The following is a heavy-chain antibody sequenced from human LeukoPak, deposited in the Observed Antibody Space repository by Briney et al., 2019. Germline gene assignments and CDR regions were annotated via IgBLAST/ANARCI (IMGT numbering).Heavy chain of an antibody. CDR1: GYTFTSYG. CDR3: TTHHYYDSSGYYSPFDY. D-gene: IGHD3-22*01. Sequence: ASVKVSCKASGYTFTSYGISWVRQAPGQGLEWMGWFSVYNGNTNYAQKLQGRVTMTTDTSTSTAYMELRSLRSDDTAVYYCTTHHYYDSSGYYSPFDYWGQGTLVTVSS. V-gene: IGHV1-18*01. CDR2: FSVYNGNT. J-gene: IGHJ4*02.